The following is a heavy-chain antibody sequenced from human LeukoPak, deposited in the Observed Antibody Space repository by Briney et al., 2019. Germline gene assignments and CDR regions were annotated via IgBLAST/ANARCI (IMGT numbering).Heavy chain of an antibody. CDR3: ARDLGPHIAVAGPFDY. Sequence: GGSLRLSCAASGFTFSSYAMHWVRQAPGKGLEWVAVISYDGSNKYYADSVKGRFTISRDNSKNTLYLQMNSLRAEDTAVYYCARDLGPHIAVAGPFDYWGQGTLVTVSS. CDR1: GFTFSSYA. J-gene: IGHJ4*02. D-gene: IGHD6-19*01. V-gene: IGHV3-30-3*01. CDR2: ISYDGSNK.